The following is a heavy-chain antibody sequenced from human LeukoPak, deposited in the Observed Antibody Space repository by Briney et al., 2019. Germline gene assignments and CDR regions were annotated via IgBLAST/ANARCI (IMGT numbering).Heavy chain of an antibody. CDR2: ISSGSSSI. CDR3: ARVTNYFYYMDV. V-gene: IGHV3-21*01. J-gene: IGHJ6*03. D-gene: IGHD4-11*01. Sequence: GGSLRLSCAVSGFSLTAFGMNWVRQAPGKGLEWVSSISSGSSSIYYADSVKGRFTVSRDNAKNSLYLQMNSLRAADTAVYYCARVTNYFYYMDVWGKGSSVTVSS. CDR1: GFSLTAFG.